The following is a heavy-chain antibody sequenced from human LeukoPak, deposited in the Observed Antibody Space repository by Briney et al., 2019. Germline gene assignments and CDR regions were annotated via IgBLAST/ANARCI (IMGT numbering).Heavy chain of an antibody. Sequence: SETLSLTCAVYGGSFSNYYWSWIRQPPGKGLEWIGEINHSGSTNYNPSPKSRVTISVDTSKNQFSLKLSSVTAADRAVYYCARGIEYSNYLVYWGQGILVTVSS. V-gene: IGHV4-34*01. D-gene: IGHD4-11*01. CDR2: INHSGST. J-gene: IGHJ4*02. CDR1: GGSFSNYY. CDR3: ARGIEYSNYLVY.